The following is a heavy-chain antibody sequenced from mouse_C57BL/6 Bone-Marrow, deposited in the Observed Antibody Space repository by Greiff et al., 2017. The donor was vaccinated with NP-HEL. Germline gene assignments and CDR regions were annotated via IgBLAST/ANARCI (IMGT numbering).Heavy chain of an antibody. D-gene: IGHD1-1*01. Sequence: QVQLQQSGAELVKPGASVKMSCKASGYTFTSYWITWVKQRPGQGLEWIGDIYPGSGSTNYNEKFKSKATLTVDTSSSTAYMQLSSLTSEDSAVYYCAMIYYYGSSYVWYIDVWGTGTTVTVSS. CDR2: IYPGSGST. CDR1: GYTFTSYW. V-gene: IGHV1-55*01. CDR3: AMIYYYGSSYVWYIDV. J-gene: IGHJ1*03.